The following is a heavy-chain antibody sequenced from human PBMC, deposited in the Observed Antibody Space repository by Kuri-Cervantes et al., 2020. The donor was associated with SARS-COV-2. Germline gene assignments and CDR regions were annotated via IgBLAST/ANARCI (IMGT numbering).Heavy chain of an antibody. CDR3: ARTVTTTPDY. CDR2: INHSGST. V-gene: IGHV4-34*01. D-gene: IGHD4-11*01. CDR1: GGSFSGYY. J-gene: IGHJ4*02. Sequence: ESLKISCAVYGGSFSGYYWSWIRQPPGKGLEWIGEINHSGSTNYNPSLKSRVTISVDTSKNQFSLKLSSVTAADKAVYYCARTVTTTPDYWGQGTLVTVSS.